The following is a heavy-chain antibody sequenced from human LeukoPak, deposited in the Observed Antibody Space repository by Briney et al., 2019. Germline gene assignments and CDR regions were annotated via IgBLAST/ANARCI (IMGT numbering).Heavy chain of an antibody. CDR3: ARRPGEYGGNDFDY. Sequence: PSETLSLTCTVSGGSISSRSDYWGWIRQPPGKRLEWIGSIYYSGSTHYNPSLKSRVTISVDTSKNQFSLKLSSVTAADTAVYYCARRPGEYGGNDFDYWGQGTLVTVSS. CDR1: GGSISSRSDY. J-gene: IGHJ4*02. V-gene: IGHV4-39*01. CDR2: IYYSGST. D-gene: IGHD4/OR15-4a*01.